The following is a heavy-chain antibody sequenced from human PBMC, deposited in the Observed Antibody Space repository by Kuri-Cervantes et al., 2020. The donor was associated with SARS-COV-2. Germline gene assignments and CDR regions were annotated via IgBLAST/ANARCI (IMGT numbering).Heavy chain of an antibody. Sequence: GGSLRLSCAASGFTFSSYSMNWVRQAPGKGLEWVSSISSSSSYIYYADSVKGRFTISRDNAKNSLYLQMNSLRAEDTAVYCCARELAAAPGGFDYWGQGTLVTVSS. CDR3: ARELAAAPGGFDY. J-gene: IGHJ4*02. CDR1: GFTFSSYS. D-gene: IGHD2-15*01. V-gene: IGHV3-21*01. CDR2: ISSSSSYI.